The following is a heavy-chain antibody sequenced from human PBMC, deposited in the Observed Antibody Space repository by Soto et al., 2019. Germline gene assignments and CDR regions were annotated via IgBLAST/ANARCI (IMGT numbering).Heavy chain of an antibody. V-gene: IGHV3-30*18. CDR1: GFTFSSHG. D-gene: IGHD2-15*01. CDR3: AKIYCGSGSCYLFFDL. Sequence: QEQLVESGGGVVQPGRSLRLSCAASGFTFSSHGMHWVRQAPGKGLEWVAVVSYDGGSKYYGDSVKGRFTVSRDNSKNTLYLEMNSLRTEDTAMYYCAKIYCGSGSCYLFFDLWGRGTLVTVSS. CDR2: VSYDGGSK. J-gene: IGHJ2*01.